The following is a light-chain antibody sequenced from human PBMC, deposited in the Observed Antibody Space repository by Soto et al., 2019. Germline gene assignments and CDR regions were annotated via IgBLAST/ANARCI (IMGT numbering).Light chain of an antibody. CDR1: QSVSNDF. J-gene: IGKJ1*01. CDR3: QQYGSSPPRT. CDR2: GAS. V-gene: IGKV3-20*01. Sequence: EIVLTQSPGILSLSPGQRVTLSCRASQSVSNDFLAWYQQKPGQAPMLLIYGASTRATDVPDRFSGSGSGADFTLTISRLEPEDFAVYYCQQYGSSPPRTFGQGTKVEMK.